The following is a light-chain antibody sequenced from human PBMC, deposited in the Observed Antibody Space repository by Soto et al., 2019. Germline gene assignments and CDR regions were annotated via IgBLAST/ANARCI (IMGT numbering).Light chain of an antibody. CDR3: FSYAGDSVYV. V-gene: IGLV2-23*02. Sequence: QSALTQPASVSGSPRQSITISCTGTNSDVGSYNLVSWFQQHPGKAPKLVIYEVTKRPSGVSDRFSGSKSGNTASLTISGPQAEDEADYYCFSYAGDSVYVFGTGTKVTVL. J-gene: IGLJ1*01. CDR2: EVT. CDR1: NSDVGSYNL.